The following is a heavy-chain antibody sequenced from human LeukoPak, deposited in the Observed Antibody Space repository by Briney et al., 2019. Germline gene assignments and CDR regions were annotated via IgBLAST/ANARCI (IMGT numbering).Heavy chain of an antibody. CDR1: GFALYSYS. V-gene: IGHV3-21*01. D-gene: IGHD6-13*01. J-gene: IGHJ4*02. CDR3: ARDLYASGSCWYHVFDY. Sequence: GGSLRLSCAASGFALYSYSMLWVRQAPGKGLEWVSSISSSSSYIYYADSVKGRFTISRDNAKNSLYLQMNSLRAEDTAVYYCARDLYASGSCWYHVFDYPSRGTLVTVSS. CDR2: ISSSSSYI.